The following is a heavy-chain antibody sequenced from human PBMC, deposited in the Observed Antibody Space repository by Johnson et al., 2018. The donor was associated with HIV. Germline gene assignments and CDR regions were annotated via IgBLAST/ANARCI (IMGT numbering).Heavy chain of an antibody. CDR1: GFTFSSYG. J-gene: IGHJ3*02. V-gene: IGHV3-30*02. D-gene: IGHD3-3*01. Sequence: QVQLVESGGGVVQPGGSLRLSCAASGFTFSSYGMHWVRQAPGKGLEWVAFIRYDGSNKYYADSVKGRFTISRDNSKNTLYLQMNSLRAEDTALYYCARAGGTHFNFWSGYNREGDAFDIWGQGTMVTVSS. CDR2: IRYDGSNK. CDR3: ARAGGTHFNFWSGYNREGDAFDI.